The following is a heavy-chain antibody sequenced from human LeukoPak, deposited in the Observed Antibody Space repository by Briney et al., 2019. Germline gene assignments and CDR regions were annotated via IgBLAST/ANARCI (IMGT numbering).Heavy chain of an antibody. J-gene: IGHJ5*02. CDR3: ARDGWFGDYNWFDP. V-gene: IGHV3-48*01. CDR1: GFTFSTYS. Sequence: GESLRLSCAASGFTFSTYSMNWVRQAPGKGLEWVSYISSASNTIYYADSVKGRFTISRDNAKSSLYLQMNSLRAEDTAMYYCARDGWFGDYNWFDPWSQGTLVTVSS. D-gene: IGHD3-10*01. CDR2: ISSASNTI.